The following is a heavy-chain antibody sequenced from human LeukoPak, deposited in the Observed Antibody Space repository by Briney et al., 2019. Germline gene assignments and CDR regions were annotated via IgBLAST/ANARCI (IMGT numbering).Heavy chain of an antibody. V-gene: IGHV3-48*01. Sequence: GGSLRLSCAASGFTFSSYSMDWVRQAPGKGLEWVSYISSSSSTIYYADSVKGRFTISRDNSKNTLYLQMNSLRAEDTAVYYCAKERSGTTYYFDYWGQGTLVTVSS. CDR3: AKERSGTTYYFDY. J-gene: IGHJ4*02. CDR2: ISSSSSTI. CDR1: GFTFSSYS. D-gene: IGHD1-7*01.